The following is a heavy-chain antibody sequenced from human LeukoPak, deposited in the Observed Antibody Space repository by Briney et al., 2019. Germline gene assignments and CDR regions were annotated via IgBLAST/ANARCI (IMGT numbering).Heavy chain of an antibody. Sequence: SQTLSLTCTVSGGSISSGSYYWDWIRQPAGKGLEWIGRIYTSGSTNYNPSLESRVTISMDTSKNQFSLKLTSVTAADTAVYYCARAPRDWGQGTLVTVSS. J-gene: IGHJ4*02. CDR2: IYTSGST. V-gene: IGHV4-61*02. CDR1: GGSISSGSYY. CDR3: ARAPRD.